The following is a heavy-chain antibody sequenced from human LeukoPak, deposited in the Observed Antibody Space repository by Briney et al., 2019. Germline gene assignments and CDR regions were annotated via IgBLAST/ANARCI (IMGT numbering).Heavy chain of an antibody. CDR1: GGSISRGGYS. CDR3: ARVRRDGYNFRSKNWFDP. V-gene: IGHV4-30-2*01. J-gene: IGHJ5*02. Sequence: SETLSLTCGVSGGSISRGGYSWSWIRQPPGKGLEWIGYIYHYGSTYYNPSLKSRVTISVDTSKNQFSLKLSSVTAADTAVYYCARVRRDGYNFRSKNWFDPWGQGTLVTVSS. D-gene: IGHD5-24*01. CDR2: IYHYGST.